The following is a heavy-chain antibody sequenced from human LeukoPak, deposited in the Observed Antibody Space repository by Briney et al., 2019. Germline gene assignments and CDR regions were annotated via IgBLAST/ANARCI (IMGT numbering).Heavy chain of an antibody. J-gene: IGHJ4*02. CDR3: ARDGGDYGDYGEIDY. CDR2: ISSSSSYI. CDR1: GFTFSSYS. D-gene: IGHD4-17*01. Sequence: PGGSLRLSCAASGFTFSSYSMNWVRQAPGKGLEWVSSISSSSSYIYYADSVKGRFTISRDNAKNSLYLQMNSLRAEDTAVYYCARDGGDYGDYGEIDYWGQGTLVTVSS. V-gene: IGHV3-21*01.